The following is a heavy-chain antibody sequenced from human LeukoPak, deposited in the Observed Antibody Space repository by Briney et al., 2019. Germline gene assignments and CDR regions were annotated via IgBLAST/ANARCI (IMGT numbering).Heavy chain of an antibody. CDR3: AALRFLEWLLSGGMDV. V-gene: IGHV3-15*01. CDR2: IKSKTDGGTT. J-gene: IGHJ6*02. CDR1: GFTFSNAW. D-gene: IGHD3-3*01. Sequence: PGGSLRLSCAASGFTFSNAWMSWVRQAPGKGLEWVGRIKSKTDGGTTDYAAPVKGRFTISRDDSKNTLYLQMNSLRAEDTAVYYCAALRFLEWLLSGGMDVWGQGTTVTVSS.